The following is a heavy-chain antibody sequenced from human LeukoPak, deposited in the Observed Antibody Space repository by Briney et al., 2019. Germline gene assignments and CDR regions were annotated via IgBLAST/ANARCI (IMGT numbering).Heavy chain of an antibody. CDR2: IYSSGAT. D-gene: IGHD6-13*01. Sequence: GGSLRLSCAASGVTVSSNYMSWVRQAPGKGLAWVSVIYSSGATFYADSVKGRFTISRDNSENTLYLQMNSLRAEDTAVYYCARDRDSSSHFGYWGQGTLVTVSS. CDR3: ARDRDSSSHFGY. CDR1: GVTVSSNY. V-gene: IGHV3-66*01. J-gene: IGHJ4*02.